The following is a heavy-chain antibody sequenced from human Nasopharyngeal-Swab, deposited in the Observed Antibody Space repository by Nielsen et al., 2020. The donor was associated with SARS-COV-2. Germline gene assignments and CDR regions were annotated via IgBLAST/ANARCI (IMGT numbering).Heavy chain of an antibody. D-gene: IGHD4-17*01. CDR3: ARGGPYGLMLLISSAFDI. CDR2: ISSSSSYI. Sequence: VRQAPGKGVEWVSSISSSSSYIYYADSVKGRFTISRDNAKNSLYLQMNSLRAEDTAVYYCARGGPYGLMLLISSAFDIWGQGTMVTVSS. V-gene: IGHV3-21*01. J-gene: IGHJ3*02.